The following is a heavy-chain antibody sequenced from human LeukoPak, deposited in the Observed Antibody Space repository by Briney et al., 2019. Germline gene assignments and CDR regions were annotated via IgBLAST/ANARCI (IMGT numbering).Heavy chain of an antibody. D-gene: IGHD6-19*01. CDR3: ARLYSSGSKEDY. CDR1: GYTFTSYD. J-gene: IGHJ4*02. CDR2: MNPNSGNT. Sequence: ASVKVSCKASGYTFTSYDINWVRQATGQGLEWMGWMNPNSGNTGYAQKFQGRVTMTRNTSISTAYMELSSLRSEDTAVYYCARLYSSGSKEDYWGQGTLVTVSS. V-gene: IGHV1-8*01.